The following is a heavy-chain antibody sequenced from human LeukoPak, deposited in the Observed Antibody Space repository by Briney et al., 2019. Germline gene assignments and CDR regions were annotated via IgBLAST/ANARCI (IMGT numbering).Heavy chain of an antibody. CDR2: INPNNGDA. CDR3: ASYPRSIPTPPFDY. D-gene: IGHD2-21*01. Sequence: ASVKVSCKASGYTFTAQYMHWVRQAPGQGLEWMGWINPNNGDAKYAQSFLGRVTMTRDTSTTTAYMELSSLRSDDTAVYFCASYPRSIPTPPFDYWGQGTLVTVSS. V-gene: IGHV1-2*02. CDR1: GYTFTAQY. J-gene: IGHJ4*02.